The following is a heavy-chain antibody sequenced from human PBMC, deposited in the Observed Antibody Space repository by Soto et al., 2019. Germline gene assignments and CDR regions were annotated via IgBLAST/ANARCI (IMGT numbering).Heavy chain of an antibody. CDR1: GGTFSSYT. D-gene: IGHD4-17*01. Sequence: QVQLVQSGAEVKKPGSSVKVSCKASGGTFSSYTISWVRQAPGQGLEWMGRIIPILGIANYAQKSQGRVTSTADKSRGTAYMELSSLRSEDTAVYYCARDDTVTTFGAFDLWGQGTMVAVSS. CDR3: ARDDTVTTFGAFDL. J-gene: IGHJ3*01. CDR2: IIPILGIA. V-gene: IGHV1-69*08.